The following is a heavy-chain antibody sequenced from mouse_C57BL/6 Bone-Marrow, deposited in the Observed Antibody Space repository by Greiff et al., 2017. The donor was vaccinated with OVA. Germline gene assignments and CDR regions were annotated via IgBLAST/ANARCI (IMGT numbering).Heavy chain of an antibody. J-gene: IGHJ3*01. CDR1: GFTFSDYY. CDR3: SRPVLLRYPAY. D-gene: IGHD1-1*01. CDR2: ISNGGGST. Sequence: DVMLVESGGGLVQPGGSLKLSCAASGFTFSDYYMYWVRQTPEKRLEWVAYISNGGGSTYYPDTVKGRFTISRDNAKNTLYLQLSRLKSEDTAMYYCSRPVLLRYPAYWGQGTLVTVSA. V-gene: IGHV5-12*01.